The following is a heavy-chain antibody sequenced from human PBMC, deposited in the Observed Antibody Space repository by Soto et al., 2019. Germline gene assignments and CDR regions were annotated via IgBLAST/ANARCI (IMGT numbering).Heavy chain of an antibody. Sequence: QVQLQQWGAGLLKPSETVSLTCAVYGGSFIGYYGTWIRQPPGKGLEWIGEINHSGSTNYNPSIKSRVTISADTSKNQFSLRLSSVNAAESAVYYCATLGHYDFWSGVRKGNWCDPWGQGTLVTVSS. D-gene: IGHD3-3*01. CDR2: INHSGST. CDR3: ATLGHYDFWSGVRKGNWCDP. V-gene: IGHV4-34*01. J-gene: IGHJ5*02. CDR1: GGSFIGYY.